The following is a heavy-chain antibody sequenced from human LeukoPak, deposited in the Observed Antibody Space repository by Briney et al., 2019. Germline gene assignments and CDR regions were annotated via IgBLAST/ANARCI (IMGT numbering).Heavy chain of an antibody. Sequence: GGSLRPSCAASGFSFDDYGLTWVRQAPGKGLEWVSGINWNGDSTDYADSVKGRFTISRDNAKNSLYLQMNSLRAEDTALYYCARDLRVVITGSFDSWGQGTLVTVSS. D-gene: IGHD3-22*01. V-gene: IGHV3-20*04. CDR3: ARDLRVVITGSFDS. CDR2: INWNGDST. CDR1: GFSFDDYG. J-gene: IGHJ4*02.